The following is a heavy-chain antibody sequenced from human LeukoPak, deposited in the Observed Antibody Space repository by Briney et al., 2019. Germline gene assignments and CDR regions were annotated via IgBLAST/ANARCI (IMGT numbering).Heavy chain of an antibody. V-gene: IGHV3-23*01. D-gene: IGHD6-6*01. J-gene: IGHJ6*03. Sequence: ARGSLRLSCAASGFTFSSYAMSWVRQAPGKGLEWVSAISGSGGSTYYADSVKGRFTISRDNSKNTLYLQMNSLRAEDTAVYYCAKDGGSSSLTYYYYYMDVWGKGTTVTVSS. CDR1: GFTFSSYA. CDR3: AKDGGSSSLTYYYYYMDV. CDR2: ISGSGGST.